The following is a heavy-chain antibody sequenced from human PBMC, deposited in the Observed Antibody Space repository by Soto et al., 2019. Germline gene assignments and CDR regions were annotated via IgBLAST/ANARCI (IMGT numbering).Heavy chain of an antibody. CDR3: AKDGRVSGSHYNSFGY. V-gene: IGHV3-53*01. CDR1: GFTVGNNY. J-gene: IGHJ4*02. CDR2: IYSTGTT. Sequence: EVQLVESGGGLIQPGGSLKLSCAASGFTVGNNYMSWVRQAPGKGLEWVSLIYSTGTTKYADSVTGRFTVSRDNAKNTLYLQMNSLRAEDTAVYYCAKDGRVSGSHYNSFGYWGQGTLVIVSS. D-gene: IGHD3-10*01.